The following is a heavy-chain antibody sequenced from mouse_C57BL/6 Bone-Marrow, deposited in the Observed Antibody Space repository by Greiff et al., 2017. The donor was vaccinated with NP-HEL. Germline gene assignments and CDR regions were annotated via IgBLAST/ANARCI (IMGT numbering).Heavy chain of an antibody. CDR2: ISYDGSN. Sequence: EVKLVESGPGLVKPSQSLSLTCSVTGYSITSGYYWNWIRQFPGNKLEWMGYISYDGSNNYNPSLKNRISITRDTSKNQFFLKLNSVTTEDTATYYCARGELLVAYWGQGTLVTVSA. D-gene: IGHD2-1*01. CDR1: GYSITSGYY. V-gene: IGHV3-6*01. CDR3: ARGELLVAY. J-gene: IGHJ3*01.